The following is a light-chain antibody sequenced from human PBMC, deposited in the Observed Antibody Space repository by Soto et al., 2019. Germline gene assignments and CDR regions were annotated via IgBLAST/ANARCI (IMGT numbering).Light chain of an antibody. CDR1: KIGAKE. CDR3: QAYDYSLTAFV. Sequence: SYELTQPPSVSVAPGQTARIPCGATKIGAKEVHWYQQRPGQAPVLVVFGNRNRPSGVPERFSGSKSGTSASLAITGLQAEDEADYYCQAYDYSLTAFVFGGGTKVTVL. CDR2: GNR. V-gene: IGLV3-21*02. J-gene: IGLJ3*02.